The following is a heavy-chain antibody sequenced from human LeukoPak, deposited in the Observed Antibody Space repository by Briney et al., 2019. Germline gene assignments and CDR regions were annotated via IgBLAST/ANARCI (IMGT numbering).Heavy chain of an antibody. CDR1: GYTFTSYD. CDR3: ARSNSPRITIFGVVTNYYYGMDV. Sequence: ASVKVSCKASGYTFTSYDINWVRQATGQGLEWMGWMNPNRGNTGYAQKFQGRVTMTRNTSISTAYMELSSLRSEDTAVYYCARSNSPRITIFGVVTNYYYGMDVWGQGTTVTVSS. CDR2: MNPNRGNT. D-gene: IGHD3-3*01. V-gene: IGHV1-8*01. J-gene: IGHJ6*02.